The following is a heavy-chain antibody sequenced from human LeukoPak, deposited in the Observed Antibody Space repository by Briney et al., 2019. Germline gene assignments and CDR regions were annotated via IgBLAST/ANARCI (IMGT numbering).Heavy chain of an antibody. Sequence: GGSLRLSCVASGFTLSSYSMNWVRQAPGKGLEWVSYITRSSSAKFYADSVKGRFTISRDIAENLLYLQMNSLRAEDTAVYYCTRDQEGSDYWGQGTLVTVSS. CDR2: ITRSSSAK. CDR3: TRDQEGSDY. V-gene: IGHV3-48*01. CDR1: GFTLSSYS. J-gene: IGHJ4*02.